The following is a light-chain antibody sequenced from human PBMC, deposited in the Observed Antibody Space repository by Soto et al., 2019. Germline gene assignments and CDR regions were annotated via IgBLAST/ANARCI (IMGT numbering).Light chain of an antibody. CDR2: DAS. CDR3: QQRSNWPPIT. CDR1: QSVSSY. Sequence: EIVLTQSPATLSLSPGQRATLSCRASQSVSSYLAWYQQKPGQAPRLLIYDASNRATGIPARFSGSGSGTDFPLTISSLEPDDFAVYYCQQRSNWPPITFGQGIRLEGK. J-gene: IGKJ5*01. V-gene: IGKV3-11*01.